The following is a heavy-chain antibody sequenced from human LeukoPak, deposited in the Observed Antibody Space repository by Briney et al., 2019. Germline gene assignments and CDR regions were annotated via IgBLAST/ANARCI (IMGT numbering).Heavy chain of an antibody. D-gene: IGHD3-10*02. Sequence: GESLKISCQGSGYSFTNYWIAWVRQMPGKGLEWMGIIYPDDSDTTYSPSFQGQVTISADKSISTAYLQWSSLKASDTAMYYCARHSVRRTYYFDYWGQGTLVTVSS. V-gene: IGHV5-51*01. J-gene: IGHJ4*02. CDR1: GYSFTNYW. CDR2: IYPDDSDT. CDR3: ARHSVRRTYYFDY.